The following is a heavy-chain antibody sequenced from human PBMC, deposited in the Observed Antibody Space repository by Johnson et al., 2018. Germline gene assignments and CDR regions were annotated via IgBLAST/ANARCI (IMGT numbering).Heavy chain of an antibody. CDR3: TKDVGMGGAVYYYYGMDA. J-gene: IGHJ6*02. CDR2: MRGNSGSI. CDR1: GFRFDDYA. Sequence: VQLVESGGGLVQPGRSLRLSCAASGFRFDDYAMHWVRQAPGEGLEWGSGMRGNSGSIGYEQSVKGRLTISRANARKSMYLQMNSLRGSDTALYYCTKDVGMGGAVYYYYGMDAWGQGTTVTVSS. V-gene: IGHV3-9*01. D-gene: IGHD3-9*01.